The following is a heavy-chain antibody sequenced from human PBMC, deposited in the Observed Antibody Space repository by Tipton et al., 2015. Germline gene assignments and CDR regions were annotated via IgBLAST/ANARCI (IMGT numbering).Heavy chain of an antibody. Sequence: TLSLTCAVSGVSINNYYWSWIRQPAGKGLEWIGRIYTSGLINYNPSLQSRVTMSVDTSKGQFSLRLTSVTAADTAIYYCARRSLVGDWGLDSWGQGALVTVSS. CDR3: ARRSLVGDWGLDS. CDR1: GVSINNYY. CDR2: IYTSGLI. J-gene: IGHJ4*02. V-gene: IGHV4-4*07. D-gene: IGHD1-26*01.